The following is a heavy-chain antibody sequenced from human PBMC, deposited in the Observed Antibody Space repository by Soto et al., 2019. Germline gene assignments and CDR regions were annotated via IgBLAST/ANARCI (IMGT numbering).Heavy chain of an antibody. V-gene: IGHV4-39*01. CDR1: GGSISSSSYY. J-gene: IGHJ1*01. CDR2: IYYSGST. CDR3: AIIVVVPAAMIEYFQH. D-gene: IGHD2-2*01. Sequence: QLQLQESGPGLVKPSETLSLTCTVSGGSISSSSYYWGWIRQPPGKGLEWIGSIYYSGSTYYNPSLKSRVTIPVDTSKNQFSLKLSSVTAADTAVYYCAIIVVVPAAMIEYFQHWGQGTLVTVSS.